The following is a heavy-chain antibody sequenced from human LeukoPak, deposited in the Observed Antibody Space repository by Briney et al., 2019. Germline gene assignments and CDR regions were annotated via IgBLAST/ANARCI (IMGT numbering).Heavy chain of an antibody. CDR3: ARGVRGLWFGELSLSWFDP. Sequence: SETLSLTCTVSGGSISSYYWSWIRQPPGKGLEWIGYIYYSGSTNYNPSLKSRVTISVDTSKNQFSLRLSSVTAADTAVYYCARGVRGLWFGELSLSWFDPWGQGTLVTVSS. D-gene: IGHD3-10*01. CDR2: IYYSGST. CDR1: GGSISSYY. V-gene: IGHV4-59*01. J-gene: IGHJ5*02.